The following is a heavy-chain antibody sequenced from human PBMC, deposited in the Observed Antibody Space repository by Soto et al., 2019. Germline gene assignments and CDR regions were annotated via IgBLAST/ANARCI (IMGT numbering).Heavy chain of an antibody. V-gene: IGHV3-11*01. CDR1: GFDFSDYY. CDR3: ASAIEVPRX. CDR2: ISSSGGTI. J-gene: IGHJ4*02. Sequence: GGSLRLSCAASGFDFSDYYMSWIRQAPGKGLEWVSYISSSGGTISYADSVKGRFTISRENYKNSLYLKMNSMRAADTAVYYCASAIEVPRXWGQGTPVTVSX. D-gene: IGHD2-21*01.